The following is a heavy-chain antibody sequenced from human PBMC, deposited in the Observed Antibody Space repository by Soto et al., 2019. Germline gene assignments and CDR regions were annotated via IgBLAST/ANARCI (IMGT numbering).Heavy chain of an antibody. CDR3: AHGQEGGSPGGMDV. Sequence: QITLKESGPTLVKPTQTLTLTCTFSGFSLSTSGVGVGWIRQPPGKALEWLALIYWNDDKRYSPSLKSRLTITKDTSKNQVVLTLTNMDAVDTATYYCAHGQEGGSPGGMDVWGQGTTDTVSS. V-gene: IGHV2-5*01. J-gene: IGHJ6*02. CDR1: GFSLSTSGVG. D-gene: IGHD3-10*01. CDR2: IYWNDDK.